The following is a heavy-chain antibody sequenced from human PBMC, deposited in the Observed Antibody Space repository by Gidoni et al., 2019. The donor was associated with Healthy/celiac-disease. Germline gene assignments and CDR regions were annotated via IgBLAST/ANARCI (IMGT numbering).Heavy chain of an antibody. D-gene: IGHD6-6*01. J-gene: IGHJ4*02. CDR3: AKWGVGIAARRS. CDR1: GFTFSSYA. Sequence: EVQLLESGGGLVQPGGSLRLSCAASGFTFSSYAISWVRQAPGQGLEWVSAISGSGGSTYYADSVKGRFTISRDNSKNTLYLQTNSLRAEDTAVYYCAKWGVGIAARRSGGQGTLVTVSS. CDR2: ISGSGGST. V-gene: IGHV3-23*01.